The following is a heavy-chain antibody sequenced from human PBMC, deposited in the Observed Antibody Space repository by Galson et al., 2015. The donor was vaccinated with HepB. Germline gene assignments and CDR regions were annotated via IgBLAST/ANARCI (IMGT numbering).Heavy chain of an antibody. CDR1: GGSISSYY. D-gene: IGHD6-19*01. CDR2: IYYTGST. Sequence: LSLTCTVSGGSISSYYWSWIRPPPGKGLEWIGYIYYTGSTNYNPSLKSRVTISLDTSKNQFSLKLSSVTAADTAVYYCARPYSSGWYYFDYWGPGTLVTVSS. CDR3: ARPYSSGWYYFDY. J-gene: IGHJ4*02. V-gene: IGHV4-59*01.